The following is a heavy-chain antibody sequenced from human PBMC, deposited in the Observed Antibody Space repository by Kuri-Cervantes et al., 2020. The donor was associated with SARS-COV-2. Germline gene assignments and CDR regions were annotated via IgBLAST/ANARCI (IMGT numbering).Heavy chain of an antibody. J-gene: IGHJ3*02. Sequence: ASVKVSCKASGYTFTGYYMHWVRQAPGQGLEWMGWINPNSGGTNCAQKFQGRVTMTRDTSISTAYMELSSLRSEGTAVYYCASPAGTHPQYAFDIWGQGTMVTVSS. CDR3: ASPAGTHPQYAFDI. V-gene: IGHV1-2*02. CDR2: INPNSGGT. D-gene: IGHD1-14*01. CDR1: GYTFTGYY.